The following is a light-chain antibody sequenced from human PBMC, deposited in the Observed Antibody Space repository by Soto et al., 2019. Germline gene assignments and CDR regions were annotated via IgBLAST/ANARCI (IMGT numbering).Light chain of an antibody. CDR3: CSYASSSTWV. Sequence: QSALTQPASVSGSPGQSITISCTGTSNDVGSYNLVSWYQQHPGKAPKLMIYGVSKRPSGVSNRFSGSKSGNTASLTISGLQAEDEADYYCCSYASSSTWVFGGGTKLTVL. V-gene: IGLV2-23*02. J-gene: IGLJ3*02. CDR1: SNDVGSYNL. CDR2: GVS.